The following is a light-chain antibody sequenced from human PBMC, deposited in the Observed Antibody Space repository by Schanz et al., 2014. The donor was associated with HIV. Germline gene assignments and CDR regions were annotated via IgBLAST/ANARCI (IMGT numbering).Light chain of an antibody. Sequence: DIQMTQSPSTLSASVGDRVTITCRASQSISSWLAWYQQKPGKAPKLLIYKASSLESGVPSRFSGSGSGTDFTLTISCLQSEDFATYYCQQYNDYPWTFGQGTKVEIK. J-gene: IGKJ1*01. CDR1: QSISSW. V-gene: IGKV1-5*03. CDR3: QQYNDYPWT. CDR2: KAS.